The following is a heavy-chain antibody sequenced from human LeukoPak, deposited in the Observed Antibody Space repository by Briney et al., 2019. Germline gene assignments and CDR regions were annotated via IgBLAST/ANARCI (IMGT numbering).Heavy chain of an antibody. Sequence: PGGSQRLSCSASEFTFSNFWMSWVRQAPGKGPEWVANIKQDGSEKYYVVSVKGRFTISRDNAKNSLYLQMNSLRAEDTAVYYCARTGRLQYGDYVAFDYWGQGTLVTVSS. D-gene: IGHD4-17*01. V-gene: IGHV3-7*03. CDR1: EFTFSNFW. J-gene: IGHJ4*02. CDR2: IKQDGSEK. CDR3: ARTGRLQYGDYVAFDY.